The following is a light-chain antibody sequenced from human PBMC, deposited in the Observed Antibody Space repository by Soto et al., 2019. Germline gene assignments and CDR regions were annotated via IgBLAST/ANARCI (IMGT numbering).Light chain of an antibody. Sequence: DIQMTQSPSTLSASVGDRVTITCRASQSVSSWLAWYQQKPGKAPKLLIYDASSLDTGVPSRFSGSGSGTELTLTIRRLQPDDFATYYCQQYRSSPRTFGQGTKVEIK. CDR3: QQYRSSPRT. CDR2: DAS. J-gene: IGKJ1*01. V-gene: IGKV1-5*01. CDR1: QSVSSW.